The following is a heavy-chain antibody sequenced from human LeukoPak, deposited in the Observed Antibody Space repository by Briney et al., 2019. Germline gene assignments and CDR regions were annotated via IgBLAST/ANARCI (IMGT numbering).Heavy chain of an antibody. V-gene: IGHV3-23*01. J-gene: IGHJ4*02. Sequence: GGSLRLSCAASGFTFSDYYMSWIRQAPGKGLEWASAISGSGGSTYYADSVKGRFTISRDNSKDTLDLQMNSLRAEDTAVYYCAKGRDYHPFFYGYWGQGTLVTVSS. D-gene: IGHD5-12*01. CDR2: ISGSGGST. CDR1: GFTFSDYY. CDR3: AKGRDYHPFFYGY.